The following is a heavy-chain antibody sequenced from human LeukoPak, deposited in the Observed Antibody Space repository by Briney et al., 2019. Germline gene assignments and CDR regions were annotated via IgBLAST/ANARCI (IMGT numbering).Heavy chain of an antibody. J-gene: IGHJ5*02. D-gene: IGHD3-10*01. CDR1: GFTFSSYG. CDR3: AKEILYYGSGSYNWFDP. CDR2: ISYDGSNK. V-gene: IGHV3-30*18. Sequence: PGGSLRLSCAASGFTFSSYGMHWVRQAPGKGLEWVAVISYDGSNKYHADSVKGRFTISRDNSKNTLYLQMNSLRAEDTAVYYCAKEILYYGSGSYNWFDPWGQGTLVTVSS.